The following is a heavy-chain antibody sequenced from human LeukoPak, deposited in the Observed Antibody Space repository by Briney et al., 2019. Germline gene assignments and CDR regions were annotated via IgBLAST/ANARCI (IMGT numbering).Heavy chain of an antibody. CDR1: GFTFSSYA. CDR3: AKVQWLVSQPFDY. Sequence: GGSLRLSCAASGFTFSSYAMSWVRQAPGKGLEWVPAISGSGGSTYYADSVKGRLTISRDNSKNTLYLQMNSLRAEDTAVYYCAKVQWLVSQPFDYWGQGTLVTVSS. D-gene: IGHD6-19*01. V-gene: IGHV3-23*01. J-gene: IGHJ4*02. CDR2: ISGSGGST.